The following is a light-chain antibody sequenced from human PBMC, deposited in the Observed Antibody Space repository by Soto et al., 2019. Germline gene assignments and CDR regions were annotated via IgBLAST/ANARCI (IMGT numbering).Light chain of an antibody. CDR1: SSDVGSYNL. V-gene: IGLV2-23*01. Sequence: QSVLTQPASVSGSPGQSITISCTGTSSDVGSYNLVSWFQQLPGKVPKLIIYEGTKRPSGVSDRFSGSKSGYTASLTISELQAEDAADYYCFSYAGNSVYVFGTGTKVTVL. J-gene: IGLJ1*01. CDR3: FSYAGNSVYV. CDR2: EGT.